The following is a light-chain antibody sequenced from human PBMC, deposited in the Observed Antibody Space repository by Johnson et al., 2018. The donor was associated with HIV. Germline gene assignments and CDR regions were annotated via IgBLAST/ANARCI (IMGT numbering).Light chain of an antibody. Sequence: QSVLTQPPSVSAAPGQKVTISCSGRSSNIGSNSVSWYQQLPGTAPKLLIYDNNKRPSGVPDRFSGSKSAASATLDITGLQSGDEGDYYCATWDASLRANVFGPGTKVTVL. J-gene: IGLJ1*01. CDR2: DNN. CDR3: ATWDASLRANV. CDR1: SSNIGSNS. V-gene: IGLV1-51*01.